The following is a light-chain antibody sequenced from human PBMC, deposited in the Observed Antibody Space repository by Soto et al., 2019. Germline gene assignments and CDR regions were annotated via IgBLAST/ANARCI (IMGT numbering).Light chain of an antibody. Sequence: AIRMTQSPSSLSASTGDRLTITCRASQGISSYLAWYHQKPGKAPKLLIYAASTMQSGVPPRLRGSRSVSAFTTTNTCSQTEDLATYYGQQYYSYQPYTFGNGTKLVIK. CDR3: QQYYSYQPYT. CDR2: AAS. V-gene: IGKV1-8*01. CDR1: QGISSY. J-gene: IGKJ2*01.